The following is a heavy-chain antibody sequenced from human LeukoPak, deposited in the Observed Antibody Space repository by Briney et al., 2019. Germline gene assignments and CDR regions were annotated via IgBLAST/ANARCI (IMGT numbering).Heavy chain of an antibody. CDR3: ARERGVVTAIGDCYYGMDV. V-gene: IGHV3-74*01. CDR1: GFTFSSYW. Sequence: GGSLRLSCAASGFTFSSYWMHWVRQAPGKGLVWVSRINSDGSSTSYADSVKGRFTISRDNAKNTLYLQMNSLRAEDTAVYYCARERGVVTAIGDCYYGMDVWGQGTTVTVSS. CDR2: INSDGSST. D-gene: IGHD2-21*02. J-gene: IGHJ6*02.